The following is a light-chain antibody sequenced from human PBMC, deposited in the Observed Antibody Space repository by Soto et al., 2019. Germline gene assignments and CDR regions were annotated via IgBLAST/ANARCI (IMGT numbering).Light chain of an antibody. J-gene: IGLJ1*01. Sequence: QSVLTQPPSVSRSPGQRVTISCTGSSSNIGAGYDVHWYQQLPGTAPKLLIYGNSNRPSGVPDRFSGSKSGTSASLAITGLQAEDEADYYCQSYARSLSGHNYVFGTGTKVPVL. CDR1: SSNIGAGYD. CDR2: GNS. V-gene: IGLV1-40*01. CDR3: QSYARSLSGHNYV.